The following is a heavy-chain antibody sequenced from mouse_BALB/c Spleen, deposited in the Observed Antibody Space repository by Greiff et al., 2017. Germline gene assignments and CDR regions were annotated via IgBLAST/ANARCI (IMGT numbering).Heavy chain of an antibody. CDR1: GYSITSGYY. D-gene: IGHD2-5*01. J-gene: IGHJ2*01. CDR3: ARLSNSLFDY. V-gene: IGHV3-6*02. CDR2: ISYDGSN. Sequence: VQLKQSGPGLVKPSQSLSLTCSVTGYSITSGYYWNWIRQFPGNKLEWMGYISYDGSNNYNPSLKNRISITRDTSKNQFFLKLNSVTTEDTATYYCARLSNSLFDYWGQGTTLTVSS.